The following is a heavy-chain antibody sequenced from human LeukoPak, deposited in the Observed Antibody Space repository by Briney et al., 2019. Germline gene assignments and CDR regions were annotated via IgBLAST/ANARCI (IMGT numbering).Heavy chain of an antibody. D-gene: IGHD5-18*01. CDR3: ARGYSYGSDYYYGMDV. CDR2: ISGYNGST. CDR1: GYTFTSYA. Sequence: AASVKVSCKASGYTFTSYAISWVRQAPGQGLEWMGWISGYNGSTKYAQKVQGRVTMTTDTSTSTAYMELRSLRSDDTAVYYCARGYSYGSDYYYGMDVWGQGTTVTVSS. V-gene: IGHV1-18*01. J-gene: IGHJ6*02.